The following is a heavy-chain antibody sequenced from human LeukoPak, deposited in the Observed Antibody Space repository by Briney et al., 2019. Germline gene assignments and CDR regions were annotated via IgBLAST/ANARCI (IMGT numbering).Heavy chain of an antibody. CDR1: GDSISSGDYY. D-gene: IGHD3-10*01. CDR2: ISSSGST. V-gene: IGHV4-61*02. CDR3: ARGPDITMVDYYYYMDV. Sequence: PSETLSLTCTVSGDSISSGDYYWSWIRQPAGKGLEWIGRISSSGSTNYNPSLKSRVTISVDTSKNQFSLKLSSVTAADTAVYYCARGPDITMVDYYYYMDVWGKGTTVTISS. J-gene: IGHJ6*03.